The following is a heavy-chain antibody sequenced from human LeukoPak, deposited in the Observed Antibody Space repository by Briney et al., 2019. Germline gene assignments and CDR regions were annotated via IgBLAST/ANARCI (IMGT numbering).Heavy chain of an antibody. CDR2: IYYSGST. V-gene: IGHV4-59*01. CDR3: ARENRDSSGYYKTLYYYYGMDV. Sequence: SETLSLTCTVSGGSISSYYWSWIRQPPGKGLEWIGYIYYSGSTNYNPSLKSRVTISVDTSKNQFSLKLSSVTAADTAVYYCARENRDSSGYYKTLYYYYGMDVWGQGTTVTVSS. CDR1: GGSISSYY. D-gene: IGHD3-22*01. J-gene: IGHJ6*02.